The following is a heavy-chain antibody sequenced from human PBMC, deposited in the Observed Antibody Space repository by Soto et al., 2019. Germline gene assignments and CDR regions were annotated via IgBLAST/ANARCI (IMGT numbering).Heavy chain of an antibody. CDR1: GFPFSSYG. J-gene: IGHJ4*02. D-gene: IGHD3-10*01. Sequence: QVQLVESGGGVVQPGRSLRLSCAASGFPFSSYGMHWVREAPGKGLEWVAVISYDGSNKYYADSVKGRFTISRDNSASTLYLQMNSLRPEDTAFYYYVGGQYYFYYRGQGTLVTVSP. CDR2: ISYDGSNK. V-gene: IGHV3-30*03. CDR3: VGGQYYFYY.